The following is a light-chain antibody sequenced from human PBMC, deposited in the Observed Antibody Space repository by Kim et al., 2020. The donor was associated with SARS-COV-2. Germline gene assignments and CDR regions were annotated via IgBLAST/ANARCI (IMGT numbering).Light chain of an antibody. V-gene: IGLV1-36*01. Sequence: QSVLTQPPSVSEAPGQRVTISCSGSSSNIGNNAVNWYQQLPGTAPKLLIYSDDQRPSGVSDRFSGSKSGTSASLAISGLQSEDEADYYCAAWDDSLNGYVFGTGTKVTVL. CDR1: SSNIGNNA. CDR3: AAWDDSLNGYV. CDR2: SDD. J-gene: IGLJ1*01.